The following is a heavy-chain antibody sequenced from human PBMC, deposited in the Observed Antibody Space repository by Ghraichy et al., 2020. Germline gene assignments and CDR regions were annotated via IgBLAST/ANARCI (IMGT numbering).Heavy chain of an antibody. Sequence: SETLSLTCTVSGGSISSYYWSWIRQPPGKGLEWIGYIYYSGSTNYNPSLKSRVTISVDTSKNQFSLKLSSVTAADTAVYYCARGPSHYGGYDYWGQGTLVTVSS. CDR2: IYYSGST. J-gene: IGHJ4*02. CDR1: GGSISSYY. D-gene: IGHD5-12*01. V-gene: IGHV4-59*01. CDR3: ARGPSHYGGYDY.